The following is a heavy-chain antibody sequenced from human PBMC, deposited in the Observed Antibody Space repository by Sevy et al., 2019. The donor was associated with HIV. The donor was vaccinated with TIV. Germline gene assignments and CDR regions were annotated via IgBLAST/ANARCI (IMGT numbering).Heavy chain of an antibody. CDR3: AKRERSYYDSSGNYDAFDV. Sequence: GGSLRLSCVASGFDFSTYDMHWVRQAPGKGLEWVAFISFDGSDKWYGDSVKGRFTISRDNSKNTLYVQMNTLRDEDTAVYYCAKRERSYYDSSGNYDAFDVWGQGTLVTVSS. V-gene: IGHV3-33*03. CDR1: GFDFSTYD. D-gene: IGHD3-22*01. J-gene: IGHJ3*01. CDR2: ISFDGSDK.